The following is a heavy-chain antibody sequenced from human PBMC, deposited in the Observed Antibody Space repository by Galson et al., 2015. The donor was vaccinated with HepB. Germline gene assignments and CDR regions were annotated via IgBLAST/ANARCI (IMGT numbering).Heavy chain of an antibody. D-gene: IGHD5-24*01. J-gene: IGHJ4*02. CDR2: INPYTGGT. V-gene: IGHV1-2*02. Sequence: SVKVSCKASGYTFTGYYIHWLRQAPGQGLEWMGWINPYTGGTNYAQTFQGRVTMARDASITTAYMELSRLRSDDTAVYYCASQRRDGYNSLDYDCWGQGTLVTVSS. CDR3: ASQRRDGYNSLDYDC. CDR1: GYTFTGYY.